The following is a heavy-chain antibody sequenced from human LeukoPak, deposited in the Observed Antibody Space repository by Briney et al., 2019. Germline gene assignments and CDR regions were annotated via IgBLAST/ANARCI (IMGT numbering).Heavy chain of an antibody. D-gene: IGHD4-11*01. CDR2: IYYSGST. J-gene: IGHJ6*02. CDR1: GGSISSGGYY. CDR3: ARRDSNYVGGYYYYYGMDV. Sequence: PSQTLSLTCTVSGGSISSGGYYWRWIRQHPGKGLEWIGYIYYSGSTYYNPSLKSRVTISVDTSKNQFSLKLSSVTAADTVVYYCARRDSNYVGGYYYYYGMDVWGQGTTVTVSS. V-gene: IGHV4-31*03.